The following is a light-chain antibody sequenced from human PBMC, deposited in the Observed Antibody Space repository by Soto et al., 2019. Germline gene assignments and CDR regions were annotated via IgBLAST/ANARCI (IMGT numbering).Light chain of an antibody. CDR3: QQYSSFST. V-gene: IGKV1-5*01. Sequence: GVRVTITCRASQSINNWLAWYQQKPGKAPKLLISDASSLESGVPSRFCGSGSGTEFTLTISSLQPDDFATYYCQQYSSFSTFGQWTKLEIK. J-gene: IGKJ2*01. CDR2: DAS. CDR1: QSINNW.